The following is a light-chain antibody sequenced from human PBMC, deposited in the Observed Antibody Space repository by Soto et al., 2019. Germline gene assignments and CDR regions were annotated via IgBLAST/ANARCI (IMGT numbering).Light chain of an antibody. CDR1: QGISTW. CDR3: QKANHIPPYT. Sequence: DIQMTQSPSTLSASVGDRVTITSRASQGISTWLAWYQQKPGKAPTLLIYAASRLQSGVPQRFSGSGSGTDFSLTTSSLKPEDFATYYCQKANHIPPYTFGQGNKVDIK. J-gene: IGKJ2*01. CDR2: AAS. V-gene: IGKV1-12*01.